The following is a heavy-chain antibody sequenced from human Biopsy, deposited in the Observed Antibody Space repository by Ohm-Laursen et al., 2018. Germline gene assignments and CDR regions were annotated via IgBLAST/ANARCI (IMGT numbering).Heavy chain of an antibody. CDR3: AADADGYYTEFDY. Sequence: SVKVSCKASGGTFSNYAFSWVRQAPGQGLEWVGRIVPILGHLNYAQRFQGRVSTTADKSTTYVYMELSRLTSGDTAVYYCAADADGYYTEFDYWGPGTLVTVSS. J-gene: IGHJ4*02. D-gene: IGHD3-3*01. CDR1: GGTFSNYA. CDR2: IVPILGHL. V-gene: IGHV1-69*04.